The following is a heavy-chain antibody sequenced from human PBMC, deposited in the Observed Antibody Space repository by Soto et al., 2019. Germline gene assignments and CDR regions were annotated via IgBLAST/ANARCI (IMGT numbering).Heavy chain of an antibody. Sequence: EVQLVESGGGLVQPGRSLRLSCAASGFTFSDHYMDWVRQAPGKGLEWVGRSKNKADSYTTEYAASVKGRFTISRDGSKNSLFLQMNSLKTEDTAVYYCTVWGSGNDFGAAWGQGILVTVSS. V-gene: IGHV3-72*01. CDR1: GFTFSDHY. J-gene: IGHJ4*02. CDR2: SKNKADSYTT. D-gene: IGHD3-10*01. CDR3: TVWGSGNDFGAA.